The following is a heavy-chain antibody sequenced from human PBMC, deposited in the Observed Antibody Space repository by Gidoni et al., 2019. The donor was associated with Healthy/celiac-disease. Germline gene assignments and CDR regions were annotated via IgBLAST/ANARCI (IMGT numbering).Heavy chain of an antibody. J-gene: IGHJ4*02. CDR3: ARALVVPAARGLFDY. Sequence: QMQLHQSGPGLLQPSEPLSLTCTVSCSSISSGYYCGWIRQPPGKGLEWIGSIYHSGSTYYNPSLKSRVTISVDTSKNQFSRKLSSVTAADTAVYYCARALVVPAARGLFDYWGQGTLVTVSS. D-gene: IGHD2-2*01. V-gene: IGHV4-38-2*02. CDR1: CSSISSGYY. CDR2: IYHSGST.